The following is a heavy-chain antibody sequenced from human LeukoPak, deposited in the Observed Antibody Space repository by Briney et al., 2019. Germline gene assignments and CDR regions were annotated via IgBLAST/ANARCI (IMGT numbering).Heavy chain of an antibody. J-gene: IGHJ4*02. CDR3: ANERVVPAAIPDY. D-gene: IGHD2-2*02. CDR1: GFTFSSHG. V-gene: IGHV3-30*02. CDR2: RRYDGSNK. Sequence: GGSLRLSCAAAGFTFSSHGMHCVRQAPGKGLEWVAFRRYDGSNKYYAYSVKGRFTISRDNSKNTLYLQMNSLRAEDTAVYYCANERVVPAAIPDYWGQGTLVTVSS.